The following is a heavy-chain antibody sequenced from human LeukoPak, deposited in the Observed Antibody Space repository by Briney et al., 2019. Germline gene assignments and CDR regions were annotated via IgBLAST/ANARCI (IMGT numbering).Heavy chain of an antibody. J-gene: IGHJ4*02. Sequence: GESLKISCKGSGYSFTSYWIGWVRQMPGKGLEWMGIIYPGDSDTRYSPSFQGQVTISADKSISTAYLQWSSLKASDTAMYYCARLPGFLDYGDYYFDYWGQGTLVTVSS. CDR2: IYPGDSDT. CDR1: GYSFTSYW. V-gene: IGHV5-51*01. CDR3: ARLPGFLDYGDYYFDY. D-gene: IGHD4-17*01.